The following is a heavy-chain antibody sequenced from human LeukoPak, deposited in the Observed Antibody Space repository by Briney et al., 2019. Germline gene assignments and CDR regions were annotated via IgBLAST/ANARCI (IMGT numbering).Heavy chain of an antibody. V-gene: IGHV3-33*01. D-gene: IGHD3-10*01. CDR1: GFTFNSYG. J-gene: IGHJ4*02. CDR3: ARDNSLGERGVIIGY. Sequence: PGRSLRLSCAASGFTFNSYGMHWVRQAPGKGLEWVAALWSDGSSKYYADSVKGRFTISRDNSKNTLFPQMNSLRAEDTAVYYCARDNSLGERGVIIGYWGQGTLVTVSS. CDR2: LWSDGSSK.